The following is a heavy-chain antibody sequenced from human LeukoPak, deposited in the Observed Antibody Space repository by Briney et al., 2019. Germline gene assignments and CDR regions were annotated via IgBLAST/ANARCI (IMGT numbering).Heavy chain of an antibody. D-gene: IGHD1-1*01. Sequence: PGRSLRLSCAASGFTFDDYAMHWVRQAPGKGLEWVSGISWNSGSIGYADSVKGRFTISRDNAKNSLYLQMNSLRAEDTALYYCAKDIGASGSNYYFDYWGQGTLVTVSS. CDR2: ISWNSGSI. J-gene: IGHJ4*02. CDR1: GFTFDDYA. V-gene: IGHV3-9*01. CDR3: AKDIGASGSNYYFDY.